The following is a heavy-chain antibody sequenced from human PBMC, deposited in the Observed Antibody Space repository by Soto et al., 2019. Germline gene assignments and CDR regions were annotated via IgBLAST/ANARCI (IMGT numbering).Heavy chain of an antibody. V-gene: IGHV3-30-3*01. CDR1: GFTFSSYA. D-gene: IGHD3-10*01. J-gene: IGHJ3*02. CDR2: ISYDGSNK. Sequence: QVQLVESGGGVVQPGRSLRLSCAASGFTFSSYAMHWVRQAPGKGLEWVAVISYDGSNKYYADSVKGRFTISRDNSKNTLYLRMNSLGVDDTAVYYCGRDSKGSAFDIWGQGTMVTVSS. CDR3: GRDSKGSAFDI.